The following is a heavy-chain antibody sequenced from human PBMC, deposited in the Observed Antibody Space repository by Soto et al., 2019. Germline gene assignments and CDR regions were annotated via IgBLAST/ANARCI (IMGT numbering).Heavy chain of an antibody. D-gene: IGHD2-2*01. CDR1: GGSISSYY. CDR3: ERAGYCSSTSCPGAYGMDV. CDR2: IYTSGSN. V-gene: IGHV4-4*07. Sequence: SETLSLTCTVSGGSISSYYWSWIRQPAGKGLEWIGRIYTSGSNKYNPSLKSRVTMSVDTSKNQFSLKMSSVTAADTAVYYCERAGYCSSTSCPGAYGMDVWGQGTTVTVAS. J-gene: IGHJ6*02.